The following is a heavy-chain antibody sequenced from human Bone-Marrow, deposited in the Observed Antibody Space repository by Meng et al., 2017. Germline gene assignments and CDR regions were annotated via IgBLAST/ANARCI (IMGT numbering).Heavy chain of an antibody. CDR3: ARRTAVSGMTFDY. V-gene: IGHV1-2*06. Sequence: QGQLVQSGAEVKKPGASVKVSCKASGYTFTGYYMHWVRQAPGQGLEWMGRINPNSGGTNYAQKFQGRVTMTRDTSISTAYMELSSLRSEDTAVYYCARRTAVSGMTFDYWGQGTLVTVSS. CDR1: GYTFTGYY. J-gene: IGHJ4*02. CDR2: INPNSGGT. D-gene: IGHD4-17*01.